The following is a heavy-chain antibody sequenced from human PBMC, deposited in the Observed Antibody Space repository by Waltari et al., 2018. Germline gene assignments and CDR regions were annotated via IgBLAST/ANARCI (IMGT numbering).Heavy chain of an antibody. CDR1: GGTFSSYT. CDR3: AKGRGVLRYFDWFWGY. CDR2: IISIFGTG. D-gene: IGHD3-9*01. Sequence: QVQLVQSGAEVKRPGSSVKVSCKASGGTFSSYTISWVRQAPGQGLEWMGGIISIFGTGDYAQKFQGRVTITADESTRTGYMELSRLRSEDTAVYYCAKGRGVLRYFDWFWGYWGQGTLVTVSS. V-gene: IGHV1-69*01. J-gene: IGHJ4*02.